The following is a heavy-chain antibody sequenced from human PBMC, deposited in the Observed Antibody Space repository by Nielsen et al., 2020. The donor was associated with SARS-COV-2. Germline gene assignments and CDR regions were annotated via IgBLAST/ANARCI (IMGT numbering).Heavy chain of an antibody. D-gene: IGHD5-24*01. Sequence: GESLKISCAAFGFSFSSYWMSWVRQAPEKGLEWVADIKQDGSEKYYVDSVKGRFTISRDNAKNSLYLQVNSLRDEDTAVYYCVREDGAFDVWGQGTMVTVSS. J-gene: IGHJ3*01. V-gene: IGHV3-7*01. CDR1: GFSFSSYW. CDR3: VREDGAFDV. CDR2: IKQDGSEK.